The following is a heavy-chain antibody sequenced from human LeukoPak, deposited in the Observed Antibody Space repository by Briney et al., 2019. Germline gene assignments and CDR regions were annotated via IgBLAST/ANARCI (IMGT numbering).Heavy chain of an antibody. Sequence: SETLSLTCTVDGVSISSSSYYLGWIRQPPGKRLEWIGSIYCSGNTYYNPALKSRVTISVATSKNQLPLKQSSVTAADTAVYYCARHRTPNCGGDCYTNYYFDYWGQGTLVTVSS. CDR2: IYCSGNT. D-gene: IGHD2-21*02. J-gene: IGHJ4*02. CDR1: GVSISSSSYY. V-gene: IGHV4-39*01. CDR3: ARHRTPNCGGDCYTNYYFDY.